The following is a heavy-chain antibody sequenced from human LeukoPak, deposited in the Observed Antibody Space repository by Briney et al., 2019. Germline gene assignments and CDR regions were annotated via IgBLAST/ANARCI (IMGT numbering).Heavy chain of an antibody. V-gene: IGHV3-53*01. J-gene: IGHJ6*03. CDR2: TYSGGST. Sequence: PGGSLRLSCAASGFTVSSNYMSWVRQAPGKGLEWVSVTYSGGSTYYADSVKGRFTISRDNSKNTLYLQMNSLRAEDTAVYYCGVVIANFYYYYMDVWGKGTTVTVSS. D-gene: IGHD2-21*01. CDR3: GVVIANFYYYYMDV. CDR1: GFTVSSNY.